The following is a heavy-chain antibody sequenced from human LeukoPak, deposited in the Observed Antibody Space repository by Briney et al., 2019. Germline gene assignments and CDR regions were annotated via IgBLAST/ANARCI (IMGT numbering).Heavy chain of an antibody. V-gene: IGHV1-69*13. Sequence: SVKVSCKASGGTFSSFAISWVRQAPGQGLEWMGGIIPIFGTANYAQNFQGRVTITADESTSTAYMELSSLRSEDTAVYYCATVPLSRSPGFWRGYYIPDYWGQGTLVTVSS. CDR1: GGTFSSFA. J-gene: IGHJ4*02. CDR3: ATVPLSRSPGFWRGYYIPDY. CDR2: IIPIFGTA. D-gene: IGHD3-3*01.